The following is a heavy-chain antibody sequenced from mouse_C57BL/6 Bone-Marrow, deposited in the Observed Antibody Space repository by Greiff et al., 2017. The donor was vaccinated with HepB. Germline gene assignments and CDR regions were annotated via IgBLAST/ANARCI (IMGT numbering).Heavy chain of an antibody. CDR2: IWTGGGT. Sequence: QVQLQQSGPGLVAPSQSLSITCTVSGFSLTSYAISWVRQPPGKGLEWLGVIWTGGGTNYNSALKSRLSISKDNSKSQVFLKMNSLQTDDTARYYCARIFPYYYGSSYWYFDVWGTGTTVTVSS. CDR1: GFSLTSYA. J-gene: IGHJ1*03. V-gene: IGHV2-9-1*01. CDR3: ARIFPYYYGSSYWYFDV. D-gene: IGHD1-1*01.